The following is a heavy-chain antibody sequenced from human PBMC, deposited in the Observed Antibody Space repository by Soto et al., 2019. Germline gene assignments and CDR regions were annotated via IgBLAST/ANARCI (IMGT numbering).Heavy chain of an antibody. V-gene: IGHV3-23*01. CDR2: ISATGATT. J-gene: IGHJ1*01. D-gene: IGHD2-15*01. CDR3: AKGRKSTEKDIAVMLAAASSIQH. Sequence: PGGSLRLSYVASGFTYSDYAMTWVRQAPGKGLEWGSVISATGATTYYADSVRGRFTTSRDNSKNTLNPQMNDLRVEDTAVIYCAKGRKSTEKDIAVMLAAASSIQHWGQGTLVTAPQ. CDR1: GFTYSDYA.